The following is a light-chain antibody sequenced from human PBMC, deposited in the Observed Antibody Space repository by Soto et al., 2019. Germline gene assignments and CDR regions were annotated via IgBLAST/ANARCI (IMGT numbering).Light chain of an antibody. CDR1: QSISSW. CDR2: DAS. CDR3: QQYNSYSSCT. V-gene: IGKV1-5*01. J-gene: IGKJ2*02. Sequence: DIQMTQSPSTLSASVGDRVTITCRASQSISSWLAWYQQKPGKAPKVLIYDASSLESGVPSRFSGSRSGTEFNLTISSLQPDDFATYYCQQYNSYSSCTFGQGTKLEIK.